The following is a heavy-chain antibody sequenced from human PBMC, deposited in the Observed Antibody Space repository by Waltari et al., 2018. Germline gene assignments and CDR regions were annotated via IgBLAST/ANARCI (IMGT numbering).Heavy chain of an antibody. CDR2: FDPEDGET. Sequence: QVQLVQSGAEVKKPGASVKVSCTVSGYTLTEFSMHWVRQAPGKGLEWMGGFDPEDGETIYAQKFQGRVTMTEDTSTDTAYMELSSLRSEDTAVYYCATDLYYYDSRTAEFDYWGQGTLVTVSS. D-gene: IGHD3-22*01. J-gene: IGHJ4*02. CDR1: GYTLTEFS. V-gene: IGHV1-24*01. CDR3: ATDLYYYDSRTAEFDY.